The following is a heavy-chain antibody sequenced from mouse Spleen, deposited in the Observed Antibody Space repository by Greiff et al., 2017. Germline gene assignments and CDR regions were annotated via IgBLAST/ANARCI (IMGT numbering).Heavy chain of an antibody. V-gene: IGHV5-17*02. D-gene: IGHD2-14*01. CDR3: ARGRGYDEAFAY. CDR1: GFTFSSFG. Sequence: EVKLMESGGGLVQPGGSRKLSCAASGFTFSSFGMHWVRQAPEKGLEWVAYISSGSSTIYYADTVKGRFTISRDNPKNTLFLQMTSLRSEDTAMYYCARGRGYDEAFAYWGQGTLVTVSA. J-gene: IGHJ3*01. CDR2: ISSGSSTI.